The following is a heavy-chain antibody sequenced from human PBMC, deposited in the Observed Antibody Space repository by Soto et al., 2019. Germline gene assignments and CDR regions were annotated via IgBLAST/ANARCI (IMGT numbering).Heavy chain of an antibody. CDR3: AGDGYNYYYYYGMDV. V-gene: IGHV1-2*04. J-gene: IGHJ6*02. Sequence: ASVNVSCKVSGYTLTELSMHWVRQAPGQGLEWMGWINPNSGGTNYAQKFQGWVTMTRDTSISTAYMELSRLRSDDTAVYYCAGDGYNYYYYYGMDVWGQGTTVTVSS. CDR1: GYTLTELS. D-gene: IGHD5-12*01. CDR2: INPNSGGT.